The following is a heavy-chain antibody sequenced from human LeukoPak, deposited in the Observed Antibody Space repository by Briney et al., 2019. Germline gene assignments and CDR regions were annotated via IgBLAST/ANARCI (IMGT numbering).Heavy chain of an antibody. Sequence: PGGSLRLSCAASGFTFSGYAMSWFRRAPGRGLEWVSAISGSGGSTYYADSVKGRFTISRDNSKNTLYLQMNSLRAEDTAVYYCAKGSPDYYDSSEYYFDYWGQGTLVTVSS. CDR3: AKGSPDYYDSSEYYFDY. D-gene: IGHD3-22*01. J-gene: IGHJ4*02. V-gene: IGHV3-23*01. CDR1: GFTFSGYA. CDR2: ISGSGGST.